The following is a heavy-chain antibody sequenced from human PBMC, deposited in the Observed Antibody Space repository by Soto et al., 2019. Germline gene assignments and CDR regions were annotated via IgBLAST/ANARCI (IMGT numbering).Heavy chain of an antibody. CDR3: ARDSTSLVARLGWFDP. Sequence: QVQLQESGPGLVKPSETLSLTCTVSGDSISSYHWSWIRQPPGKGLEWIGYIYYSGITNYNPSLKSRVTISLDTSKNQFSLKLRSVTAADTAVYYCARDSTSLVARLGWFDPWGQGTLVTVSS. CDR1: GDSISSYH. D-gene: IGHD6-6*01. V-gene: IGHV4-59*01. CDR2: IYYSGIT. J-gene: IGHJ5*02.